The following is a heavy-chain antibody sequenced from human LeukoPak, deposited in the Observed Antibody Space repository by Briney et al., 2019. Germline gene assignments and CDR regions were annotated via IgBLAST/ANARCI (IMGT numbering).Heavy chain of an antibody. CDR3: AKDGGYSGSEHIDY. CDR1: EFTFSSYA. D-gene: IGHD1-26*01. J-gene: IGHJ4*02. CDR2: ILYDGSNK. Sequence: PGGSLRLSCAASEFTFSSYAMHWVRQAPGKGLEWVAVILYDGSNKKYADSVKGRFTISRDSSKNTLYLQMNSLRAEDTAVYYCAKDGGYSGSEHIDYWGQGTLVTVSS. V-gene: IGHV3-30*18.